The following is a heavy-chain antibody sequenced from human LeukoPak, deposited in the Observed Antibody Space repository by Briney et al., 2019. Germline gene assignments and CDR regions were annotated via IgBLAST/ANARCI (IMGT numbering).Heavy chain of an antibody. CDR3: ARVGGATAVTMYFEY. V-gene: IGHV3-48*02. CDR1: GITFSGYS. D-gene: IGHD1-26*01. CDR2: MTTSGNTI. J-gene: IGHJ4*02. Sequence: TGGFLRLSCVVSGITFSGYSMIWVRQAPGKGLEWLSFMTTSGNTIFYAESVKDRFTISRDNAKKSLYLQMNSLRDEDTAVYYCARVGGATAVTMYFEYWGQGTLVTVTS.